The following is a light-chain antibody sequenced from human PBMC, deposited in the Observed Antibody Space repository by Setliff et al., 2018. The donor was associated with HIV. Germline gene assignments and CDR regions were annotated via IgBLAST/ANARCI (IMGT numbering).Light chain of an antibody. V-gene: IGLV1-47*01. J-gene: IGLJ1*01. Sequence: QSVLTQPPSASGTPGQSVTISCSGSSSNIGSPYVSWFHQLQGTAPKLLIYKGDQRPSGVPDRFSGSKSGSSATLAISGLRSEDEADYYCAAWDSSLNGYVFGTETKVTVL. CDR2: KGD. CDR3: AAWDSSLNGYV. CDR1: SSNIGSPY.